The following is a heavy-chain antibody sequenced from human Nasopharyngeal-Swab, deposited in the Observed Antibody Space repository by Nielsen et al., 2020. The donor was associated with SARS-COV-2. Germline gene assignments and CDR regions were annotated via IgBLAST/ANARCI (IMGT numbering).Heavy chain of an antibody. V-gene: IGHV1-8*01. J-gene: IGHJ3*02. CDR2: MNPNSGNT. D-gene: IGHD1-26*01. CDR1: GYTFTSYD. Sequence: ASVKVSCKASGYTFTSYDINWVRQATGQGLEWMGWMNPNSGNTGYAQKFQGRVTMTRNTSISTAYMELSSLRSEDTAVYYCASNQRSYFAFDIWGQGTMVTVSS. CDR3: ASNQRSYFAFDI.